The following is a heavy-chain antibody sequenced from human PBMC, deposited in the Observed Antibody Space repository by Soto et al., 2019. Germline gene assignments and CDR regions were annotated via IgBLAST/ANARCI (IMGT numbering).Heavy chain of an antibody. CDR2: IYPGDSDT. V-gene: IGHV5-51*01. J-gene: IGHJ4*02. CDR3: ARRLGSSKYYFDY. Sequence: GESLKISCKGSGYSFSTYWIGWVRQMPGKGLEWMEIIYPGDSDTRYSPSFQGQVTISADKSINTAYLQWSSPKASDTAMYYCARRLGSSKYYFDYWGQGALVTVSS. CDR1: GYSFSTYW. D-gene: IGHD3-16*01.